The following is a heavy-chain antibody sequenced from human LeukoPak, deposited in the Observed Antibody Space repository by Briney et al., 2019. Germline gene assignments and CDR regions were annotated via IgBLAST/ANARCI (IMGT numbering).Heavy chain of an antibody. Sequence: ASVKVSCKASGYTFTSYAMHWVRQAPGQRLEWMGWINAGNGNTKYSQEFQGRVTITRDTSAGTAYMELSSLRSEDMAVYYCARGRGDCSGGSCPNWFDPWGQGTLVTVSS. J-gene: IGHJ5*02. V-gene: IGHV1-3*03. CDR2: INAGNGNT. CDR1: GYTFTSYA. CDR3: ARGRGDCSGGSCPNWFDP. D-gene: IGHD2-15*01.